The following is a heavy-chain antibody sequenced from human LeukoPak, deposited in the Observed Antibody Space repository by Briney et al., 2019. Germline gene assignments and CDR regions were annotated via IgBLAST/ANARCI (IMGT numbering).Heavy chain of an antibody. CDR1: GGSISSSSYY. CDR2: IYYSGST. J-gene: IGHJ1*01. CDR3: ARDYRLTQLQH. Sequence: PSETLSLTCTVSGGSISSSSYYWGWIRQPPGKRLGWIGSIYYSGSTYYNPSLKSRVTISVDTSKNQFSLKLSSVTAADTAVYYCARDYRLTQLQHWGQGTLVTVSS. V-gene: IGHV4-39*07. D-gene: IGHD1-26*01.